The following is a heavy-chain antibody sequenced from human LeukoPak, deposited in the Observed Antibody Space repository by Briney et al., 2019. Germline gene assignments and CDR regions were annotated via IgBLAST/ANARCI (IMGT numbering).Heavy chain of an antibody. CDR3: AKRTAAVPYFYYGMDV. V-gene: IGHV3-30*18. Sequence: GRSLRLSCAGSGINFRSYGMHWVRQAPGKGLEWVAVISHDGSNKRYADSVKGRFTISRDNSKNTLYLQVNSLRAEDTAVYYCAKRTAAVPYFYYGMDVWGQGTTVTVSS. D-gene: IGHD6-13*01. CDR2: ISHDGSNK. J-gene: IGHJ6*02. CDR1: GINFRSYG.